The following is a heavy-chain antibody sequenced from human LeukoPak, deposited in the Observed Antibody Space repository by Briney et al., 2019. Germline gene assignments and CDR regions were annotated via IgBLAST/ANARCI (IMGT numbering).Heavy chain of an antibody. CDR2: INHSGST. CDR1: GGSFSGYY. D-gene: IGHD1-14*01. Sequence: SETLSLTCAVYGGSFSGYYWSWIRQPPGKGLEWIGEINHSGSTNYNPSLKSRVTISVDTSKNQFSLKLSSVTAADTAVYYCARATTPCGVIGYWGQGTLVTVSS. J-gene: IGHJ4*02. CDR3: ARATTPCGVIGY. V-gene: IGHV4-34*01.